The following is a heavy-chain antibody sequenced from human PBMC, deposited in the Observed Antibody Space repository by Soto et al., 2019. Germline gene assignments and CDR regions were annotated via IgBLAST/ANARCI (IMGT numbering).Heavy chain of an antibody. J-gene: IGHJ6*02. V-gene: IGHV3-74*01. Sequence: GGSLRLSCAASGFTFSSYWMHWVRQAPGKGLVWVSRINSDGGSTDYADSVKGRFTISRDNSKNTLYLQMNSLRAEDTAVYYCARDRGRDSAGSYYVQRYGMDVWGQGTTVTVSS. D-gene: IGHD1-26*01. CDR1: GFTFSSYW. CDR2: INSDGGST. CDR3: ARDRGRDSAGSYYVQRYGMDV.